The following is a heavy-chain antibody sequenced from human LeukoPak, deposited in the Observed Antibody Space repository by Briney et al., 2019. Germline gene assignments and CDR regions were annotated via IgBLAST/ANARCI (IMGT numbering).Heavy chain of an antibody. CDR3: AKDRRGGYQLLFVDF. J-gene: IGHJ4*02. D-gene: IGHD2-2*01. CDR1: EFTFSNYG. CDR2: ISVDGSNK. Sequence: PGRSLRLSCAASEFTFSNYGMHWVRQAPGKGLEWVAVISVDGSNKYYADSVKGRFTISRDNSKNTLYLQMNSLRAEDTAVYYCAKDRRGGYQLLFVDFWGQGTLVTVSS. V-gene: IGHV3-30*18.